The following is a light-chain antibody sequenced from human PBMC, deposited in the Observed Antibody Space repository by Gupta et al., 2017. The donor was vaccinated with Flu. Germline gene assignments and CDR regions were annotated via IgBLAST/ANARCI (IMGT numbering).Light chain of an antibody. CDR1: QSVLYSSNNKNY. V-gene: IGKV4-1*01. Sequence: DIVMTQSPDSLAVSLGERATINCKSSQSVLYSSNNKNYLAWYQQKPGQPPRLLIYWASTRPSGVSDRFSGSGSGTDFTLTISSLQAEDVAVYYCQQYYSTPRTFGQGTRVEIK. CDR2: WAS. J-gene: IGKJ1*01. CDR3: QQYYSTPRT.